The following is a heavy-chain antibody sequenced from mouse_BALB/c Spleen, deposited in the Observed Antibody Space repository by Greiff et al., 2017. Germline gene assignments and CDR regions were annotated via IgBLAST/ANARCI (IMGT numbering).Heavy chain of an antibody. CDR3: ARDGNYPYAMDY. Sequence: VQLQESGAELVRPGSSVKISCKASGYAFSSYWMNWVKQRPGQGLEWIGQIYPGDGDTNYNGKFKGKATLTADKSSSTAYMQLSSLTSEDSAVYFCARDGNYPYAMDYWGQGTSVTVSS. D-gene: IGHD2-1*01. CDR2: IYPGDGDT. V-gene: IGHV1-80*01. J-gene: IGHJ4*01. CDR1: GYAFSSYW.